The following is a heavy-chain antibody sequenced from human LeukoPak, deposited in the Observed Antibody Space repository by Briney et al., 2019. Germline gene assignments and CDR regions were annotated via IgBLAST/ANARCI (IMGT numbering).Heavy chain of an antibody. D-gene: IGHD3-16*01. CDR1: GYSFTSNY. CDR2: IYPRDGST. V-gene: IGHV1-46*01. CDR3: ATDLLVDVRGRGY. Sequence: ASVKVSCKASGYSFTSNYIHWVRQAPGQGLEWMGMIYPRDGSTSYAQKFQGRVTMTEDTSTDTAYMELSSLRSEDTAVYYCATDLLVDVRGRGYWGQGTLVTVSS. J-gene: IGHJ4*02.